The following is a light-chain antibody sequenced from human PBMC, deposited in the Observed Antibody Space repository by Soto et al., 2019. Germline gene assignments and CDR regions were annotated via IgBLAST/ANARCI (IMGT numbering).Light chain of an antibody. J-gene: IGLJ3*02. Sequence: QSVLTQPPSVSGAPGQRVTISCSGSSSNIGAGNDVHWYQQLPGAAPKLLIYGATRRPSGVPDRFSGSRSGNSAFLAITGLQVEDESVYYCQSFDSSLSGALFGGGTKLTVI. CDR2: GAT. V-gene: IGLV1-40*01. CDR3: QSFDSSLSGAL. CDR1: SSNIGAGND.